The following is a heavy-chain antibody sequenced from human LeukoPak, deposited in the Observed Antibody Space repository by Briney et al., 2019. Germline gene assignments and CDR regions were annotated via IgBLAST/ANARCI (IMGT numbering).Heavy chain of an antibody. CDR2: IASDGSST. V-gene: IGHV3-74*01. CDR3: ARGRPHGNDY. D-gene: IGHD4-23*01. J-gene: IGHJ4*02. Sequence: GGSLRLSCAGSGFTFSRYWMNWVRQAPGKGLVWVSRIASDGSSTTYADSVKGRFSISRDNAKNTLYLQMNSLRVEDTAVYYCARGRPHGNDYWGQGTLVTVSS. CDR1: GFTFSRYW.